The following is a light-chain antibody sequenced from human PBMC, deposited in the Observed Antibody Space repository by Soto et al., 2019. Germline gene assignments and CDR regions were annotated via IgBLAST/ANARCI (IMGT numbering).Light chain of an antibody. Sequence: EMVMTQSPATLSVSLGERATLSCRASQSVSTKLVWYQQKPGQAPRLLIYGASTRATGIPARFSGSGSGTEFPLTISSLQYEDFAVYYCQQHDPAWTFGQGTKVEIK. J-gene: IGKJ1*01. V-gene: IGKV3-15*01. CDR3: QQHDPAWT. CDR1: QSVSTK. CDR2: GAS.